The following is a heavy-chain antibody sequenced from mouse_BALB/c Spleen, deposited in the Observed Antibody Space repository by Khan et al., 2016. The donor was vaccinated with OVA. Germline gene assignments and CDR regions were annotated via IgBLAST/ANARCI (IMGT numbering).Heavy chain of an antibody. V-gene: IGHV9-4*02. D-gene: IGHD2-14*01. CDR1: GYTFTTAG. J-gene: IGHJ4*01. Sequence: QVQLKQSGPELKKPGETVRISCKASGYTFTTAGMQWVQKMPGKGLKWIGWINTHSGVPKYAEDFKGRFAFSLETSASTVYLQITNLKNEDTATYFCGRGGAAFYRNDGGAMDYWGQGTSVTVSS. CDR3: GRGGAAFYRNDGGAMDY. CDR2: INTHSGVP.